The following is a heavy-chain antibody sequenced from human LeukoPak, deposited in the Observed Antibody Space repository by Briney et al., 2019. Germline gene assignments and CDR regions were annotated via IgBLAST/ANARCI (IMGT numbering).Heavy chain of an antibody. J-gene: IGHJ4*02. CDR2: VYYSGST. CDR1: GDFITAYY. CDR3: ASNTGTVFDY. D-gene: IGHD7-27*01. V-gene: IGHV4-59*01. Sequence: SETLSLTCTVSGDFITAYYWSWIRQPPGKGLEWIDYVYYSGSTEYNPSLRSRVTISLEMSKRQFSLNLTSATAADTAVYYCASNTGTVFDYWGQGALVTVSS.